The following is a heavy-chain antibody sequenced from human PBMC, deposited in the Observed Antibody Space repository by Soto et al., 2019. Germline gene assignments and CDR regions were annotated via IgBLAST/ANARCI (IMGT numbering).Heavy chain of an antibody. V-gene: IGHV1-2*02. Sequence: QVQLVQSGAEVKKPGSSVKVSCKASGGTFSSYAISWVRQAPGQGLEWMGGIIPNSGGTNYAQKFQGRVTMTRDTSISTAYMGLSRLRSDDTAVYYCARYPFCSSTSCYFHYYYYGMDVWGQGTTVTVSS. CDR3: ARYPFCSSTSCYFHYYYYGMDV. CDR1: GGTFSSYA. J-gene: IGHJ6*02. CDR2: IIPNSGGT. D-gene: IGHD2-2*01.